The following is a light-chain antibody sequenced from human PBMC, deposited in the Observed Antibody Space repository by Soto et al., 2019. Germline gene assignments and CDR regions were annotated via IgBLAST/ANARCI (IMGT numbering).Light chain of an antibody. J-gene: IGLJ3*02. CDR1: SGHSGYI. Sequence: QPVLTQSSSASASLGSSVKLTCTLSSGHSGYIIAWHQQQPGKAPRYLMKLEGSGSYNKGSGVPDRFSGSSSGADRYLTISNLQFEDEADYYCETWDDNAWVFGGRTKLTVL. CDR2: LEGSGSY. V-gene: IGLV4-60*02. CDR3: ETWDDNAWV.